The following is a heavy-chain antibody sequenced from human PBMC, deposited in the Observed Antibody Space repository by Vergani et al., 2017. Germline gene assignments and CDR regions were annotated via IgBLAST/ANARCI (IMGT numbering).Heavy chain of an antibody. J-gene: IGHJ4*02. CDR2: IYHSGST. Sequence: QVQLQESGPGLVKPSGTLSLTCAVSGGSISSSNWWSWVRQPPGKGLEWIGEIYHSGSTNYNPSLKSRVTISVDKSKNQFSLKLSSVTAADTAVYYCARGLPFWFTGRTQRPSKPTYYFDYWGQGTLVTVSS. CDR3: ARGLPFWFTGRTQRPSKPTYYFDY. CDR1: GGSISSSNW. V-gene: IGHV4-4*02. D-gene: IGHD1-14*01.